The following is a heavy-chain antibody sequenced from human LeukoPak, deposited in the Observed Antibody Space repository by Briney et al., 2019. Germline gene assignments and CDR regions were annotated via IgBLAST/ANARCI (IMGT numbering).Heavy chain of an antibody. CDR1: GFTFSSYS. CDR3: ARGWYYDSSGDAFDI. V-gene: IGHV3-48*01. J-gene: IGHJ3*02. CDR2: ISSSSSTI. D-gene: IGHD3-22*01. Sequence: GGSLRLSCAASGFTFSSYSMNWVRQAPGKGLEWVSYISSSSSTIYYADSVKGRFTTYRDNAKNSQYLQMNSLRAEHTAVYYCARGWYYDSSGDAFDIWRQGTMVTVCS.